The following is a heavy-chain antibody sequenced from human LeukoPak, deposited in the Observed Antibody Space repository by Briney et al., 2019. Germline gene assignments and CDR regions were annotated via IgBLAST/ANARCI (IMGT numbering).Heavy chain of an antibody. D-gene: IGHD2-15*01. J-gene: IGHJ3*02. V-gene: IGHV3-48*01. CDR3: AQGITPSDI. CDR1: GFTFSSYS. Sequence: QPGGSLRLSCAASGFTFSSYSMNWVRQAPGKGLEWVSYISSSSGTIYYADSVKGRFTISRDNAKNSLYLQMNSLRAEDTAVYYCAQGITPSDIWGQGTMVTVSS. CDR2: ISSSSGTI.